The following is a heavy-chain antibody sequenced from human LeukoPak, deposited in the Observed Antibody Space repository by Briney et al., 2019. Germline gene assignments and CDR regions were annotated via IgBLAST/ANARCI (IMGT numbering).Heavy chain of an antibody. CDR1: GYTFTSYG. CDR3: ATLTSGYYYFDY. V-gene: IGHV1-18*01. J-gene: IGHJ4*02. Sequence: ASVKVSCKASGYTFTSYGISWVRQAPGQGLEWMGWISAYNGNTNYAQKFQGRVTMTEDTSTDTAYMELSSLRSEDTAVYYCATLTSGYYYFDYWGQGTLVTVSS. D-gene: IGHD3-22*01. CDR2: ISAYNGNT.